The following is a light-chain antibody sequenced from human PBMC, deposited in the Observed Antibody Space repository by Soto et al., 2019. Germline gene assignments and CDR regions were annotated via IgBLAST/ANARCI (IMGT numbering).Light chain of an antibody. CDR3: QQYNNWLIT. CDR2: GAS. V-gene: IGKV3-15*01. J-gene: IGKJ5*01. CDR1: KSVSGN. Sequence: EIVMTQSPPTLSVPPGERATPSCRASKSVSGNLAWYQQKPGQAPRLLIYGASTRATGIPARFSGSGSGTEFTLTISSLQSEDFAVYYCQQYNNWLITFGQGTRLEIK.